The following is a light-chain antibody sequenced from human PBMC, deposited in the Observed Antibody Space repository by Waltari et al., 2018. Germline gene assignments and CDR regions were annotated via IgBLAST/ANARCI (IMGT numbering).Light chain of an antibody. CDR2: GST. V-gene: IGLV1-40*01. CDR1: GSNIGAGYD. Sequence: QSVLTQPPSVSGAPGQRVTISCTGSGSNIGAGYDVHWYQQLPRAAPKLLSYGSTSRPLGVPARFCGSTSGTSASLAITGLQAEDEADYYCQSYDTSLSVVFGGGTKLTVL. J-gene: IGLJ3*02. CDR3: QSYDTSLSVV.